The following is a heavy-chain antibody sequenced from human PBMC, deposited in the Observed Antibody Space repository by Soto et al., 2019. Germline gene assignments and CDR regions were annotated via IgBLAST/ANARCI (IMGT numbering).Heavy chain of an antibody. Sequence: QVQLAESGGGVVKPGRSLRLSCAASGFTFNNHGMNWVRQAPGKGLEWVAVIWCDGSDKYYADSVKGRFTISRDNSKNTLYLQMNSLRAENTALYYCARQHMLSYYFDSWGQGPLVTVSS. D-gene: IGHD2-8*01. J-gene: IGHJ4*02. V-gene: IGHV3-33*01. CDR3: ARQHMLSYYFDS. CDR2: IWCDGSDK. CDR1: GFTFNNHG.